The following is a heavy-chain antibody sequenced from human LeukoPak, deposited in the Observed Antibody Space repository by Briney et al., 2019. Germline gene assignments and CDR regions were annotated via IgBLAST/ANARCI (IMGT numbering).Heavy chain of an antibody. Sequence: PGGSLRLSCAASGFTFSSYAMSWVRQAPGKGLEWVSAISGSGGSTYYADSVKGRFTISRDNSKNTLYLQMNSLRAEDTAVYYCARDGPSSWNKRWLQLPYFDYWGQGTLVTVSS. CDR3: ARDGPSSWNKRWLQLPYFDY. CDR1: GFTFSSYA. J-gene: IGHJ4*02. D-gene: IGHD5-24*01. V-gene: IGHV3-23*01. CDR2: ISGSGGST.